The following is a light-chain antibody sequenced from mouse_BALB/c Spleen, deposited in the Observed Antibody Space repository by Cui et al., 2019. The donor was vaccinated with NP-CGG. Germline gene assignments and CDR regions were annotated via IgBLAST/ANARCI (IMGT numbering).Light chain of an antibody. CDR2: GTN. CDR1: TGAVTTSNY. Sequence: HAVFATESALTTSPGETVTLTCRSSTGAVTTSNYANWVQEKPDHLFTGLIGGTNNRAPGVPARFSGSLIGDKAALTITGAQTEDEAIYFCALWYSNHWVFGGGTKLTVL. V-gene: IGLV1*01. CDR3: ALWYSNHWV. J-gene: IGLJ1*01.